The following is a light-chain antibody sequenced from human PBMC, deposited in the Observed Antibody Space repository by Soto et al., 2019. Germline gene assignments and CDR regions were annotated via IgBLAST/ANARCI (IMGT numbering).Light chain of an antibody. J-gene: IGKJ4*01. CDR1: HSISSY. CDR3: HQSYSTPHT. CDR2: AAS. V-gene: IGKV1-39*01. Sequence: IHMTQSSSTLPASLGDIVTITFRAIHSISSYLNWYQQKPAKSPKLLIYAASTLQSGVPSRFSGSGSGTDFTLPISSLQPEDFATSYCHQSYSTPHTFGGGTKVDIK.